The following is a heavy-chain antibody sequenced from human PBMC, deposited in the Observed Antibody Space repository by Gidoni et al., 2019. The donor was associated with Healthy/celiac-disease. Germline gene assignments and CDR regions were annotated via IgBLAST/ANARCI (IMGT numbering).Heavy chain of an antibody. J-gene: IGHJ4*02. CDR1: GFTFSSYA. V-gene: IGHV3-30-3*01. CDR3: ARDREPDDILTGWDGY. D-gene: IGHD3-9*01. Sequence: QVQLVESGGGVVQPGRSLRLSCAASGFTFSSYAMHWVRQAPGKGLEWVAVISYDGSNKYYADSVKGRFTISRDNSKNTLYLQMNSLRAEDTAVYYCARDREPDDILTGWDGYWGQGTLVTVSS. CDR2: ISYDGSNK.